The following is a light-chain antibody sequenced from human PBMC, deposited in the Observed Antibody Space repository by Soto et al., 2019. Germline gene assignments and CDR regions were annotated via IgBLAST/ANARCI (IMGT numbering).Light chain of an antibody. Sequence: EIVLTQSPGTLSLSPGERATLSCRASQSVSSSYLAWYQQKPGQAPRLLIYGASSRATGIPDRFSGSGSGTDFPLTISRLEPEDFPVYYCQQYGSSPGTFGQGTKVEI. J-gene: IGKJ1*01. CDR2: GAS. CDR3: QQYGSSPGT. CDR1: QSVSSSY. V-gene: IGKV3-20*01.